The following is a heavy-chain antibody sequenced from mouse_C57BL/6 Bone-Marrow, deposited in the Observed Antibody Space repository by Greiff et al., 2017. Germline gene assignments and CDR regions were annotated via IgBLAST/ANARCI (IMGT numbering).Heavy chain of an antibody. D-gene: IGHD1-1*01. CDR1: GYTFTDYN. CDR3: ARKAITTNRYFDV. Sequence: VQLQQSGPELVKPGASVKIPCKASGYTFTDYNMDWVKQSHGKSLEWIGDINPNNGGTIYNQKFKGKATLTVDKSSSTAYMELRSLTSEDTAVYYCARKAITTNRYFDVWSTGTTVTVSS. J-gene: IGHJ1*03. V-gene: IGHV1-18*01. CDR2: INPNNGGT.